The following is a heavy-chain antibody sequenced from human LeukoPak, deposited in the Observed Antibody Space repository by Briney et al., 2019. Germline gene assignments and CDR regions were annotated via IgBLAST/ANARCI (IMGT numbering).Heavy chain of an antibody. V-gene: IGHV4-4*07. D-gene: IGHD7-27*01. CDR1: GGSISNYY. J-gene: IGHJ2*01. Sequence: SETLSLTCTGSGGSISNYYWSWIRQPAGKGLEGIGRIYTSGSTNYNPSLKSRVTMSVDTYKNHFSLKLSSVTAADTAVYYCARKPGDWYFDLWGRGTLVTVSS. CDR3: ARKPGDWYFDL. CDR2: IYTSGST.